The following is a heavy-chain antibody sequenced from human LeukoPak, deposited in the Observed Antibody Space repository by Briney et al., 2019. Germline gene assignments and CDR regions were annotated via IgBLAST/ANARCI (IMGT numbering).Heavy chain of an antibody. CDR2: INHSGST. V-gene: IGHV4-34*01. D-gene: IGHD6-13*01. J-gene: IGHJ4*02. Sequence: KPSETLSLTCAVYGVSFSGYYWSWIRQPPGKGLEWIGEINHSGSTNYNPSLKSRVTISVDTSKNQFSLKLSSVTAADTAVYYCARGSVTAAVRYWGQGTLVTVSS. CDR1: GVSFSGYY. CDR3: ARGSVTAAVRY.